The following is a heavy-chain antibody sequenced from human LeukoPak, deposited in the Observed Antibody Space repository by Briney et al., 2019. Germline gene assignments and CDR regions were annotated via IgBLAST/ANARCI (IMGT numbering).Heavy chain of an antibody. CDR1: GFTVSSNY. V-gene: IGHV3-66*01. CDR2: IYSGGST. Sequence: GGSLRLSCAASGFTVSSNYMSWVRQAPGKGLEWVSVIYSGGSTYYADSVKGRFTISRDNSKNTLYLQMNSLRAEDTAVYYCARVDYDILTGYYDWGQGTLVTVSS. J-gene: IGHJ4*02. CDR3: ARVDYDILTGYYD. D-gene: IGHD3-9*01.